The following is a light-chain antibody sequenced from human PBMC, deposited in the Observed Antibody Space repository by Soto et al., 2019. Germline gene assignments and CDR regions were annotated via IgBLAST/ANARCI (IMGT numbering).Light chain of an antibody. V-gene: IGLV2-11*01. Sequence: QSALTQPRSVSGSPGQSVTISCTGTSSDVGNYNYVSWYQQHPGKAPKFMIYDVSKRPSGVPDRFSGSKSGNTASLTISGLQAEDEADYYCCSHTGSYVLFGGGTKVTVL. CDR1: SSDVGNYNY. J-gene: IGLJ3*02. CDR3: CSHTGSYVL. CDR2: DVS.